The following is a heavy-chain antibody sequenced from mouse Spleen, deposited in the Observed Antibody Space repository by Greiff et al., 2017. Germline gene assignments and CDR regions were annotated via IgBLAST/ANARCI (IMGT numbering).Heavy chain of an antibody. D-gene: IGHD1-1*01. CDR2: IWGDGST. V-gene: IGHV2-6-7*01. J-gene: IGHJ4*01. CDR3: AREGYYGSRDAMDY. Sequence: VNVVESGPGLVAPSQSLSITCTVSGFSLTGYGVNWVRQPPGKGLEWLGMIWGDGSTDYNSALKSRLSISKDNSKSQVFLKMNSLQTDDTARYYCAREGYYGSRDAMDYWGQGTSVTVSS. CDR1: GFSLTGYG.